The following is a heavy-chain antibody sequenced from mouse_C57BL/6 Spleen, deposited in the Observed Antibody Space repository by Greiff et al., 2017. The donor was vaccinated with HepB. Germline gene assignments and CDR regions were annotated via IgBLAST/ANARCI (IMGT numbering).Heavy chain of an antibody. CDR3: ARDDYSNYWFAY. J-gene: IGHJ3*01. Sequence: QVQLQQPGAELVKPGASVKLSCKASGYTFTSYWMHWVKQRPGRGLEWIGRIDPNSGGTKYNEKFKSKATLTVDKPSSTAYTQLSSRTSEDSAVYYCARDDYSNYWFAYWGQGTLVTVSA. V-gene: IGHV1-72*01. CDR2: IDPNSGGT. D-gene: IGHD2-5*01. CDR1: GYTFTSYW.